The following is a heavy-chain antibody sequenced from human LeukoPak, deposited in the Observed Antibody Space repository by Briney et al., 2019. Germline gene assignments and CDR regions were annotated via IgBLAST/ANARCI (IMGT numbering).Heavy chain of an antibody. D-gene: IGHD3-22*01. V-gene: IGHV3-23*01. CDR2: ITNGGGTT. CDR1: GFTFSTYA. CDR3: ARDWYYYDSSGYFHIDY. Sequence: GGSLRLSCAASGFTFSTYAMSWVRRTPGKGLEWVSAITNGGGTTYYADSVKGRFTISRDNSKNTLYLQMNSLRAEDTAVYYCARDWYYYDSSGYFHIDYWGQGTLVTVSS. J-gene: IGHJ4*02.